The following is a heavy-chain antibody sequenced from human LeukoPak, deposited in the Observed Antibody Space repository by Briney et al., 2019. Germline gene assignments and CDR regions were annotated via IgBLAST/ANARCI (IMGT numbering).Heavy chain of an antibody. Sequence: ASVKVSCKASGYTFTGYYMHWVRQAPGQGLEWMGWINPNSGDTNYEQKFQDRVTMTRDTSISTAYMEQSRLRSDDTAVYYCARGVTGIYYYYYMDVWGKGTTVTVSS. CDR2: INPNSGDT. CDR3: ARGVTGIYYYYYMDV. J-gene: IGHJ6*03. D-gene: IGHD6-13*01. CDR1: GYTFTGYY. V-gene: IGHV1-2*02.